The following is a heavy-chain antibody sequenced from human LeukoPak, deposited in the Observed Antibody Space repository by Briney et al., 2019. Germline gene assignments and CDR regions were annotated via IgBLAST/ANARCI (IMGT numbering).Heavy chain of an antibody. CDR3: ARDLEVAYSSSQGA. CDR1: GGTFSSYA. CDR2: IIPILGIA. J-gene: IGHJ5*02. D-gene: IGHD6-13*01. Sequence: ASVKVSCKASGGTFSSYAISWVRQAPGQGLEWMGRIIPILGIANYAQKFQGRVTITADKSTSTAYMELSSLRSEDTAVYYCARDLEVAYSSSQGAWGQGTLVTVSS. V-gene: IGHV1-69*04.